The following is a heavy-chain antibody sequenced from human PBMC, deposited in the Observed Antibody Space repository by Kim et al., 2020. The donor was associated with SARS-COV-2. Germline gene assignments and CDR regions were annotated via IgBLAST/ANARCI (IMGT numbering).Heavy chain of an antibody. V-gene: IGHV3-23*01. J-gene: IGHJ4*02. Sequence: GGSLRLSCAASGFTFTPNAMNWVRQAPGKGLEWVSGIGGDEKAYHADSVRGRFTISRDKSKNTLFMQMNSLSADDTAIYYCAEDIWNFSGNDYWGQGTLVTVSS. CDR3: AEDIWNFSGNDY. CDR2: IGGDEKA. CDR1: GFTFTPNA. D-gene: IGHD1-7*01.